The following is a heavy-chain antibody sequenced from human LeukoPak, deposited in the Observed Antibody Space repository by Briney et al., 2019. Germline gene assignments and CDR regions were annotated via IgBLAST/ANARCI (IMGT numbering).Heavy chain of an antibody. J-gene: IGHJ2*01. CDR3: ARDPSRGGWYSYWYFDL. CDR2: ISYDGSNK. Sequence: GGSLRLSCAASGFTFSSYAMHWVRQAPGKGLEWVAVISYDGSNKYYADSVKGRLTISRDNSKNTLYLRMNSLRAEDTAVYYCARDPSRGGWYSYWYFDLWGRGTLVTVSS. V-gene: IGHV3-30-3*01. CDR1: GFTFSSYA. D-gene: IGHD6-19*01.